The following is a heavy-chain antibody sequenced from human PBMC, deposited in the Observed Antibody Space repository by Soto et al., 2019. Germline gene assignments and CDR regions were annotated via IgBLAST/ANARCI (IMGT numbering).Heavy chain of an antibody. CDR1: GFTVSSNY. Sequence: GGSLRLSCAASGFTVSSNYMSWVRQAPGKGLEWVSVIYSGGSTYYADSVKGRFTISRDNSKNTLYLQMNSLRAEDTAVYYCARNPRPVHRYSSGWYGYYFDYWGQGTLVTVSS. CDR2: IYSGGST. CDR3: ARNPRPVHRYSSGWYGYYFDY. D-gene: IGHD6-19*01. V-gene: IGHV3-66*01. J-gene: IGHJ4*02.